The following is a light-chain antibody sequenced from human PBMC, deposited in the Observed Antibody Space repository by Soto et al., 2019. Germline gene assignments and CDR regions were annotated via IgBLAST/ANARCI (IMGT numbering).Light chain of an antibody. CDR1: QSLIYSY. Sequence: EIVLTQSPGTLSLSPGERATLSCRASQSLIYSYLAWYQKKPGQAPRLLIYGASTRATGIPDRFSGSGSGTDFTLTISRLEPEDFAVYYCQQYGSSGTFGQGTKVDIK. CDR3: QQYGSSGT. V-gene: IGKV3-20*01. CDR2: GAS. J-gene: IGKJ1*01.